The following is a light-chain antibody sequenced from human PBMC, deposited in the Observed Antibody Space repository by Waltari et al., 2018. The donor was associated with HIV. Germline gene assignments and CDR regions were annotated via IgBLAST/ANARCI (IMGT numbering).Light chain of an antibody. J-gene: IGLJ2*01. V-gene: IGLV1-40*01. Sequence: QSVLTQPPSVSGAPGQRVTISCTGSSSNIGAGHDVHWYHQVPGTAPKLLIYGNNNRPSGVPDRFSASKSGASPSLAITGLQAEDEADYYCQSYDSSLTGSVFGGGTKLTVL. CDR2: GNN. CDR3: QSYDSSLTGSV. CDR1: SSNIGAGHD.